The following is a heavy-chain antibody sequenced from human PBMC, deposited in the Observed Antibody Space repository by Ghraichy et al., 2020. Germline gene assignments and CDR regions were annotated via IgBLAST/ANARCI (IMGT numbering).Heavy chain of an antibody. D-gene: IGHD3-22*01. J-gene: IGHJ4*02. V-gene: IGHV3-7*03. Sequence: GGSLRLSCAASGFTFSRHWMSWVRQAPGKGLEWVANIKQDGSEKYYVDSVKGRFTISRDNAKNSLYLQMNSLRADDTAVYYCARDEHYYDSTGYYYFFDSWGQGSLVTVSP. CDR1: GFTFSRHW. CDR3: ARDEHYYDSTGYYYFFDS. CDR2: IKQDGSEK.